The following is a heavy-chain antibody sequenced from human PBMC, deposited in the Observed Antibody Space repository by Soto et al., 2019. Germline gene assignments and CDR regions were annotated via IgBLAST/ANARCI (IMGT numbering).Heavy chain of an antibody. CDR2: IYYSGST. V-gene: IGHV4-39*01. Sequence: SETLSLTCTVSGGSISSSSYYWGWIRQPPGKGLEWIGSIYYSGSTYYNPSLKSRVTISVDTSKNQFSLKLSSVTAADTAVYYCARQDRAASLLYYYYGMDVWGQGTTVT. CDR1: GGSISSSSYY. CDR3: ARQDRAASLLYYYYGMDV. D-gene: IGHD6-13*01. J-gene: IGHJ6*02.